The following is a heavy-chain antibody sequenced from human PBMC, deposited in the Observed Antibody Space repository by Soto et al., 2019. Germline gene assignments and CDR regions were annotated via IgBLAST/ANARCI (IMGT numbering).Heavy chain of an antibody. CDR2: IWYDGSNK. D-gene: IGHD1-7*01. J-gene: IGHJ4*02. Sequence: QKYLVESGGGVVQPGGSLRLSCVASGSIFSGYGMHWVRQAPGKGLEWVAVIWYDGSNKYYAESVQGRFTISRDNYKNMLYLQMDSLRAEDTAVDYCARDGIGGTVFRGFCDYWGQGTLVTVSS. CDR3: ARDGIGGTVFRGFCDY. V-gene: IGHV3-33*01. CDR1: GSIFSGYG.